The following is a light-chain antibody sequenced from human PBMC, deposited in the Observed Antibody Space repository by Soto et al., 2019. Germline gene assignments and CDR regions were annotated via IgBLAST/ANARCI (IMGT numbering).Light chain of an antibody. V-gene: IGLV1-40*01. J-gene: IGLJ2*01. CDR1: NSNIGAGHD. Sequence: QTVATQPPSVSGAPGQRVTISCTRCNSNIGAGHDVHWYQHLPGTAPKLLIYGNNNRPSGVPDRFSGSKSGTSASLAITGLQTEDEADSYCQSYDSSLSGSVFGGGTKVTVL. CDR2: GNN. CDR3: QSYDSSLSGSV.